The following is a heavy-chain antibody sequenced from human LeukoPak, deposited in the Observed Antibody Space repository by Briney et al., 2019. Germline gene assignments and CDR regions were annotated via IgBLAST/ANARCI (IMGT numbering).Heavy chain of an antibody. D-gene: IGHD4-17*01. CDR1: GYTFTHYI. V-gene: IGHV1-18*01. CDR2: ISAYNNYT. Sequence: ASVKVSCKASGYTFTHYIINWVRQAPGQGLEWMGKISAYNNYTTYAQKFQGRIAMTTDTSTNTAYMDLRSLRSDDTAFYYCAREGADDHGRLLWFDPWGQGALVTVSS. CDR3: AREGADDHGRLLWFDP. J-gene: IGHJ5*02.